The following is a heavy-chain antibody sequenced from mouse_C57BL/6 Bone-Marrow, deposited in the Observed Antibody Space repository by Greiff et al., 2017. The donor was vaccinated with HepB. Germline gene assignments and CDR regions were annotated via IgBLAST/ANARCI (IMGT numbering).Heavy chain of an antibody. J-gene: IGHJ4*01. D-gene: IGHD1-1*01. CDR2: INPGSGGT. CDR1: GYAFTNYL. Sequence: QVQLQQSGAELVRPGTSVKVSCKASGYAFTNYLIEWVKQRPGQGLEWIGVINPGSGGTNYNEKFKGKATLTADKSSSTAYMQLSSLTSEDSAVYFCARSGYYGYYAMDYWGQGTSVTVSS. V-gene: IGHV1-54*01. CDR3: ARSGYYGYYAMDY.